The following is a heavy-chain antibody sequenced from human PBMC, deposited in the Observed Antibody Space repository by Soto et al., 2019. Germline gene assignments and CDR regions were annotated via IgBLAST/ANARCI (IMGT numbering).Heavy chain of an antibody. CDR3: AVRYSSRWYEDYHMDV. CDR2: IYYSGST. Sequence: LTSTVSGGSISSYYWTWIRQPPGQELAWQGYIYYSGSTNYNPSLKNRVTIPVDTTKNQFSLKLSSVTAADTCVYYCAVRYSSRWYEDYHMDVWGKGTTVTVSS. J-gene: IGHJ6*03. D-gene: IGHD6-13*01. V-gene: IGHV4-59*08. CDR1: GGSISSYY.